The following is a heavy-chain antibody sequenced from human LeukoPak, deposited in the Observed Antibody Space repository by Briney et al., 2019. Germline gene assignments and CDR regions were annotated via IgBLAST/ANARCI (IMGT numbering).Heavy chain of an antibody. D-gene: IGHD6-19*01. V-gene: IGHV4-39*01. Sequence: KPSATMFLTCNVSGGSISRSTYYWGWIRQPPGKGLEWIGSSYYSGSTYYNPSLKSRATISVDTSQNQFSLNLTSVTAADTAVFYCASSSGWYDKVDYWGQGTLVTVSS. CDR1: GGSISRSTYY. J-gene: IGHJ4*02. CDR2: SYYSGST. CDR3: ASSSGWYDKVDY.